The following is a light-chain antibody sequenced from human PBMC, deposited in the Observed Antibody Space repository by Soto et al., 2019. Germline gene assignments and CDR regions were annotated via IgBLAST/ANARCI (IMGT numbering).Light chain of an antibody. V-gene: IGLV2-14*03. J-gene: IGLJ2*01. CDR1: SSDVGGFNY. CDR2: DVN. Sequence: QSALTQPASVSGSPGQSITISCTGTSSDVGGFNYVSCYQQHPGKAPKLMIYDVNDRPSGVSDRFSGSKSGNTASLTIYGLQADDEADYFCSSYTSDSTNVLFGGGTKLTVL. CDR3: SSYTSDSTNVL.